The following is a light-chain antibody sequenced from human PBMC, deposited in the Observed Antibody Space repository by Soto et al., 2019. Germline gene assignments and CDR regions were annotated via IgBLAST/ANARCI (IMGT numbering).Light chain of an antibody. J-gene: IGKJ3*01. CDR2: AAS. V-gene: IGKV1-27*01. CDR1: QGIRNF. CDR3: QRYSSVPV. Sequence: DIPMTQSPTSLSASVGDRVTITCRASQGIRNFVAWYQQKPGKAPKLLIYAASTLQSGVPSRFSGSGSGTDSPLTINSLQLEDVATYSCQRYSSVPVFGPGTKVEIK.